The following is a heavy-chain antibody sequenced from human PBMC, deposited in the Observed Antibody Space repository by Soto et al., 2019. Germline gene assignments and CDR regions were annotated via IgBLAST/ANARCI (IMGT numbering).Heavy chain of an antibody. Sequence: QVQLQESGPGLVKPSQTPSLTCTVSGGSISSGGYYWSWIRQHPGKGLEWIGYIYYSGSTYYNPSLKSRVTISVDTSKNQFSLKLSSVTAADTAVYYCARGGSDTAMVNTNYYYYGMDVWGQGTTVTVSS. CDR2: IYYSGST. CDR3: ARGGSDTAMVNTNYYYYGMDV. CDR1: GGSISSGGYY. V-gene: IGHV4-31*03. D-gene: IGHD5-18*01. J-gene: IGHJ6*02.